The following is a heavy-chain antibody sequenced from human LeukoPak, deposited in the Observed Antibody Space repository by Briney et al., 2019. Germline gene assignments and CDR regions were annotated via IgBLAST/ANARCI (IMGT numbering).Heavy chain of an antibody. CDR2: ISSSSSYI. D-gene: IGHD6-13*01. V-gene: IGHV3-21*01. Sequence: PGGSLRLSCAASGFTFSSYSMNWVRQAPGKRLEWVSSISSSSSYIYYADSVKGRFTISRDNAKNSLYLQMNSLRAEDTAVYYCARGRTAAAGMVDYWGQGTLVTVSS. J-gene: IGHJ4*02. CDR1: GFTFSSYS. CDR3: ARGRTAAAGMVDY.